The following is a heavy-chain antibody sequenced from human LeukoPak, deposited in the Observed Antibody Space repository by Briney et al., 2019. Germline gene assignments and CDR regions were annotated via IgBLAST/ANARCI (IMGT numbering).Heavy chain of an antibody. CDR2: IYYSGST. V-gene: IGHV4-59*01. Sequence: SETLSLXCTVSGGSISSYYWSWIRQPPGKGLEWIGYIYYSGSTNYNPSLKSRVTISVDTSKNQFSLKLSSVTAADTAVYYCARGCRGGGCYLDWYFDLWGRGTLVTVSS. D-gene: IGHD2-21*02. CDR1: GGSISSYY. J-gene: IGHJ2*01. CDR3: ARGCRGGGCYLDWYFDL.